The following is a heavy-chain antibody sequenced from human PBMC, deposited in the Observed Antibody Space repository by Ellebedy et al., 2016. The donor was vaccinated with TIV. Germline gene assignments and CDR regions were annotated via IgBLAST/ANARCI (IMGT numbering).Heavy chain of an antibody. Sequence: ASVKVSCXASGYTFTSYYMHWVRQAPGQGLEWMGIINPSGGSTSYAQKFQGRVTMTRDTSTSTVYMELSSLRSEDTAVYYCARENLDMQWLAYYYYGMDVWGQGTTVTVSS. J-gene: IGHJ6*02. CDR1: GYTFTSYY. CDR2: INPSGGST. V-gene: IGHV1-46*01. D-gene: IGHD6-19*01. CDR3: ARENLDMQWLAYYYYGMDV.